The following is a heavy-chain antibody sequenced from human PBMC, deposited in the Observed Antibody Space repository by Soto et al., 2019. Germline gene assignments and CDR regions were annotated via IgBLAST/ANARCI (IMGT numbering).Heavy chain of an antibody. CDR3: VKEARSGGSW. Sequence: LRLSCVASGFTFIDSWMTWVRQVPGKGLEWVANINRDGSVTNYVDSMGGRFTISRDNARSLVYLHMTSLRTEDTAIYHCVKEARSGGSWRGQGSLVTVSS. CDR1: GFTFIDSW. V-gene: IGHV3-7*01. J-gene: IGHJ4*02. CDR2: INRDGSVT. D-gene: IGHD2-15*01.